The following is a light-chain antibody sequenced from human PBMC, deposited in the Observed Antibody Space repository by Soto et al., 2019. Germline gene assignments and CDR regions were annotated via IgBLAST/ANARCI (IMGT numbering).Light chain of an antibody. CDR2: DSS. CDR1: QSVSSY. V-gene: IGKV3-11*01. CDR3: QQRSVWPLT. J-gene: IGKJ4*01. Sequence: EIVLKQFPATLSLSPGDGATLSCRASQSVSSYLAWYQQRRGQAPRLLIYDSSNRATGIPARFSGSGSGTDFSLIISSLEPEDFAVYYCQQRSVWPLTFGGGTKVDIK.